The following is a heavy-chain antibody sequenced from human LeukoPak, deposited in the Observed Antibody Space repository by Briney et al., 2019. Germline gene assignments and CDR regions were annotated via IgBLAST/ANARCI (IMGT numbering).Heavy chain of an antibody. CDR3: AKDRAVGSAIYDFDY. CDR1: GLTFSSYA. Sequence: GRSLTLSCAPSGLTFSSYAMDWVRQAPGKGLEWVAVIASDGRDKKYVDSVKGRFTISIDNSRNTLFLQMNSLRPEDTAVYYCAKDRAVGSAIYDFDYWGQGNLVTVSS. D-gene: IGHD3-3*01. J-gene: IGHJ4*02. V-gene: IGHV3-30*18. CDR2: IASDGRDK.